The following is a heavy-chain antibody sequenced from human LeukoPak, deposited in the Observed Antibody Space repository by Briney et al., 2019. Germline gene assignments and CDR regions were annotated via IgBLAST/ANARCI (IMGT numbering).Heavy chain of an antibody. J-gene: IGHJ5*02. CDR2: IYSSGST. CDR3: ARRHDYYYGSGSHNNWFDP. V-gene: IGHV4-59*12. CDR1: GGSISSNY. D-gene: IGHD3-10*01. Sequence: SETLSLTCTVSGGSISSNYWSWIRQPPGKGLEWIGYIYSSGSTNYNPSLKSRVTISVETSKNQFSLKLSSVTAADTAVYYCARRHDYYYGSGSHNNWFDPWGQGTLVTVSS.